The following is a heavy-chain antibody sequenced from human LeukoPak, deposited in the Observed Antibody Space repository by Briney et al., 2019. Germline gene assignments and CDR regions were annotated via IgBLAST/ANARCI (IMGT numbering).Heavy chain of an antibody. CDR3: ARGLGGSGCYITDFDY. CDR1: GYTFTSYD. V-gene: IGHV1-8*03. Sequence: ASVKVSCKASGYTFTSYDINWVRQATGQGLEWMGWMNPNSGNTGYAQKFQGRVTITRNTSISTAYMELSSLRSEDTAVYYCARGLGGSGCYITDFDYWGQGTLVTVSS. CDR2: MNPNSGNT. J-gene: IGHJ4*02. D-gene: IGHD3-10*01.